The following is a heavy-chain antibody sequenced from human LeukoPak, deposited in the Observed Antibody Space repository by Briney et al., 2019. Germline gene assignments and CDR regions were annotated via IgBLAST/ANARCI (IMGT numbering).Heavy chain of an antibody. CDR1: GGSISSSSYY. V-gene: IGHV4-39*02. CDR2: IYYSGST. J-gene: IGHJ3*02. CDR3: AREESSGYYGAFDI. Sequence: SETLSLTCTVSGGSISSSSYYWGWIRQPPGKGLEWIGSIYYSGSTYYNPSLKSRVTISVDTSKNQFSLKLSSVTAADTAVYYCAREESSGYYGAFDIWGQGTMVTVSS. D-gene: IGHD3-22*01.